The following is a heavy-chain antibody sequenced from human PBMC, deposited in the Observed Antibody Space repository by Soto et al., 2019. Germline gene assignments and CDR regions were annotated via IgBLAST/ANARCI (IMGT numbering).Heavy chain of an antibody. D-gene: IGHD1-7*01. Sequence: QITLKESGPTLVKPTQTLTLTGTFSGFSLSTSGVGVGWIRQPPGKALEWLALIYWDDDKRYSPSLKSRLTISRGTSQNQVLLTMTNMDPVDTAPYYCAHMGPMDKWNYGGWFCLWGQGPLVALSS. CDR1: GFSLSTSGVG. CDR3: AHMGPMDKWNYGGWFCL. CDR2: IYWDDDK. V-gene: IGHV2-5*02. J-gene: IGHJ5*02.